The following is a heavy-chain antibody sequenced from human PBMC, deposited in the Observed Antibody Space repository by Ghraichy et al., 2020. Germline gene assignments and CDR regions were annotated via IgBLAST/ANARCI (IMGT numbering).Heavy chain of an antibody. Sequence: GGSLRLSCAASGFTFSRYDMHWVRQATGKGLEWVSAIGPAGDTHYPGSVKGRFTISRENAKNSLYLQMNSLTAGDTAVYYCARASTVTTGAFDIWGQGTMVTVSS. J-gene: IGHJ3*02. D-gene: IGHD4-17*01. V-gene: IGHV3-13*01. CDR3: ARASTVTTGAFDI. CDR1: GFTFSRYD. CDR2: IGPAGDT.